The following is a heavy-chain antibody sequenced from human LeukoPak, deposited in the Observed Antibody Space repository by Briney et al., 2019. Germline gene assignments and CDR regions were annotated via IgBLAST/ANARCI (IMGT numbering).Heavy chain of an antibody. CDR2: IYTTGST. CDR3: ARGDGYNYDY. Sequence: KPSETLSLTCTVSGGSISSGSYYWSWIRQPAGKGLEWIGRIYTTGSTNYNPSLKSRLTISVDTSKNQFSLKLSSVTAADTAVYYCARGDGYNYDYWGQGTLVTVSS. V-gene: IGHV4-61*02. D-gene: IGHD5-24*01. CDR1: GGSISSGSYY. J-gene: IGHJ4*02.